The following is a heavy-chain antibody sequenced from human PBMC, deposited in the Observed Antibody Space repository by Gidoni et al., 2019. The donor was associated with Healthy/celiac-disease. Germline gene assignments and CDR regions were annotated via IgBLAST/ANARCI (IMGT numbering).Heavy chain of an antibody. Sequence: EVQLVESGGDLVQPGTSLRISCEVSGFTFADYAMHWVRQGPGKGLEWVSGSNWNSASAGYAESVEGRFTISRDNAKKSLYLQMTSLRPEDTAVYYCAKARGFTYGIDAFDIWGHGTMVTVSS. CDR3: AKARGFTYGIDAFDI. D-gene: IGHD5-18*01. CDR2: SNWNSASA. CDR1: GFTFADYA. V-gene: IGHV3-9*01. J-gene: IGHJ3*02.